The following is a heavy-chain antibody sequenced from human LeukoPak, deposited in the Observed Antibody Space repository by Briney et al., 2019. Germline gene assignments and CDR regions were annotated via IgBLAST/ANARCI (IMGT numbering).Heavy chain of an antibody. V-gene: IGHV4-59*01. Sequence: SETLSLTCTVSGGSISSYYWSWIRQPPGKGLEWIGYIYYSGSTNYNPSLKSRVTISVDTSKNQFSLKLSSVTAADTAVYYCARLYYYDSSGYYYAWYFDLWGRGTLVTVSS. CDR2: IYYSGST. CDR1: GGSISSYY. CDR3: ARLYYYDSSGYYYAWYFDL. D-gene: IGHD3-22*01. J-gene: IGHJ2*01.